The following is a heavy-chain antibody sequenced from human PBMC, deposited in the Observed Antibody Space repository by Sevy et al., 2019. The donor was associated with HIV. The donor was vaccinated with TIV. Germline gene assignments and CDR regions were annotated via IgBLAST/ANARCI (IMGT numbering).Heavy chain of an antibody. CDR1: GFTVSSNY. J-gene: IGHJ4*02. V-gene: IGHV3-53*01. D-gene: IGHD3-10*01. CDR3: AIPAHTWVRGGTEGFWDY. CDR2: IYSGGNT. Sequence: GGSLRLSCATSGFTVSSNYMTWVRQAPGKGLEWVSVIYSGGNTNYADSVRGRFTISSDNSKNTLYLQMNSLGVDDTAVYYCAIPAHTWVRGGTEGFWDYWGQGTLVTVSS.